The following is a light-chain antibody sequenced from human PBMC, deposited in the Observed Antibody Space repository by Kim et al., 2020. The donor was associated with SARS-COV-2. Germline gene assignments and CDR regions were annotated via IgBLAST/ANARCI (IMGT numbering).Light chain of an antibody. CDR3: QQRSNWPLT. Sequence: LSPGERVTLSCRASQNIGSSLGSYQHNPGQAPRLLIGDASSRATGIPARFSGSGSGTDFTLTISSLEPEDFAIYYCQQRSNWPLTFGGGTKVDIK. J-gene: IGKJ4*01. V-gene: IGKV3-11*01. CDR1: QNIGSS. CDR2: DAS.